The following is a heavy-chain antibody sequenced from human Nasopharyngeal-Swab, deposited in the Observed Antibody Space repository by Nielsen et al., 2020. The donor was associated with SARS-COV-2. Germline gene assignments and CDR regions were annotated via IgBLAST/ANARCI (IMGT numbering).Heavy chain of an antibody. CDR3: ARDSGYDILTGYIYYYGMDV. J-gene: IGHJ6*02. V-gene: IGHV3-11*01. CDR2: ISSSGSTI. Sequence: GESLKISCAASGFTFSDYYMSWIRQAPGKGLESVSYISSSGSTIYYADSVKGRFTISRDNAKNSLYLQMNSLRAEDTAVCYCARDSGYDILTGYIYYYGMDVWGQGTTVTVSS. D-gene: IGHD3-9*01. CDR1: GFTFSDYY.